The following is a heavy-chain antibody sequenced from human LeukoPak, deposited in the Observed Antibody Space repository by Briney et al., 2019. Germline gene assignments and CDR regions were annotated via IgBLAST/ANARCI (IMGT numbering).Heavy chain of an antibody. V-gene: IGHV1-2*02. CDR3: ARALGGDHDY. Sequence: GASVKVSYKASGFTLTGYYMHWVRQAPGQGLEWMGWINPNSGGTNYAQKFQGRVTMTRDTSISTAYMELSRLSSDDTAMYYCARALGGDHDYWGQGTLVTVSS. CDR2: INPNSGGT. J-gene: IGHJ4*02. D-gene: IGHD2-21*02. CDR1: GFTLTGYY.